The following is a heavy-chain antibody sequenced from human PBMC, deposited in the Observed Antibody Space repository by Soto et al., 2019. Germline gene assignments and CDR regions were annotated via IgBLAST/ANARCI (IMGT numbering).Heavy chain of an antibody. CDR3: VRVVAIPGYPDN. J-gene: IGHJ4*02. CDR1: GGTFSSYA. CDR2: IVPIVDTS. V-gene: IGHV1-69*12. Sequence: QVQLVQSGAEVRQPASSVKVSCKTSGGTFSSYAISWVRQAPGQGLEWMGGIVPIVDTSTYAQKFQGRVTITAAESTSPVHMELSSLRSDDTAVYYCVRVVAIPGYPDNWGQGTLVTVSS. D-gene: IGHD5-12*01.